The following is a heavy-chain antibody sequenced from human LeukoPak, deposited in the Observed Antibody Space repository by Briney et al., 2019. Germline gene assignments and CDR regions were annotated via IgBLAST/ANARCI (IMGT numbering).Heavy chain of an antibody. V-gene: IGHV3-30*02. Sequence: PGGSLRLSCAASGFTFSSYGMHWVRQAPGKGLEWVAFIRYDGSNKYYADSVKGRFTISRDNSKNTLYLQMDSLRAEDTAVYYCAKVRHERIAAAGGAWGQGTLVTVSS. J-gene: IGHJ5*02. D-gene: IGHD6-13*01. CDR1: GFTFSSYG. CDR2: IRYDGSNK. CDR3: AKVRHERIAAAGGA.